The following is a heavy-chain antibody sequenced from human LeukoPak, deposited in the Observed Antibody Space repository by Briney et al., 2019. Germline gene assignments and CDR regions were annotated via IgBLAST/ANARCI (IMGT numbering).Heavy chain of an antibody. CDR3: AVGGESADC. J-gene: IGHJ4*02. CDR2: TIPIFGTA. V-gene: IGHV1-69*13. D-gene: IGHD3-16*01. Sequence: ASVKVSCKASGGTFCSYAISRVRQASGQGLEWMGGTIPIFGTANYAQKFQGRVTINADESTSTAYMELSSLRTEDTAVYSCAVGGESADCWGQGTLVTVSS. CDR1: GGTFCSYA.